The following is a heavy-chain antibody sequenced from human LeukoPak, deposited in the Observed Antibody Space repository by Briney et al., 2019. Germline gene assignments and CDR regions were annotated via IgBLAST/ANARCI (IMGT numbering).Heavy chain of an antibody. Sequence: GGSLRLSCAASGFTFGSYAMIWVRQAPGKGLEWVSAIGASSGTTYYTDSVKGRFTISKDYSKNTLYLQMNSLRADDTAVYYCARHLGGNSKGFDYWGQGTHVTVSS. CDR2: IGASSGTT. CDR3: ARHLGGNSKGFDY. V-gene: IGHV3-23*01. J-gene: IGHJ4*02. D-gene: IGHD4-23*01. CDR1: GFTFGSYA.